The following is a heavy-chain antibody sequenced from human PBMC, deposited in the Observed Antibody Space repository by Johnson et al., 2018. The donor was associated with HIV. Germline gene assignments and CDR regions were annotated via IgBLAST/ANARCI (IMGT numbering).Heavy chain of an antibody. CDR1: GFTFSSYP. V-gene: IGHV3-30*04. Sequence: VQLVESGGGVVQPGRSLRLSCAVSGFTFSSYPMHWVRQAPGKGLEWVAVISSDGSKQYYVDSVKGRFTISRDNSKNTLYLQMNSLSAEDTAVYYCARGGGCGGDCYSGYDAFDIWGQGTMVTVSS. D-gene: IGHD2-21*01. J-gene: IGHJ3*02. CDR2: ISSDGSKQ. CDR3: ARGGGCGGDCYSGYDAFDI.